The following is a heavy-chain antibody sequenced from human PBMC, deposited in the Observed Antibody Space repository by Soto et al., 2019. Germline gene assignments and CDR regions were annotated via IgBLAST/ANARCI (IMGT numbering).Heavy chain of an antibody. CDR2: TYYRSKWYN. CDR3: ASDLGQWLARKSYYGMDV. D-gene: IGHD6-19*01. V-gene: IGHV6-1*01. J-gene: IGHJ6*02. Sequence: KQSQTLSLTCAISGDSVSSNSAAWNWIRQSPSRGLEWLGRTYYRSKWYNDYAVSVKSRITINPDTSKNQFSLQLNSVTPEDTAVYYCASDLGQWLARKSYYGMDVWGQGTTVTVSS. CDR1: GDSVSSNSAA.